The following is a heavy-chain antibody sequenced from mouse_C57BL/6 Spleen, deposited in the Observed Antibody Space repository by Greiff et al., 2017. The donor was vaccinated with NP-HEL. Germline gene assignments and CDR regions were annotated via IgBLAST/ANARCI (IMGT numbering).Heavy chain of an antibody. CDR2: INPSSGYT. J-gene: IGHJ4*01. Sequence: QVQLQHSGAELARPGASVKMSCKASGYTFTSYTMHWVKQRPGQGLEWIGYINPSSGYTKYNQKFNDKATLTADKSSSTAYMQLSSLTSEDSAVYYCARRGTSSYDAMDYWGQGTSVTVSS. V-gene: IGHV1-4*01. CDR1: GYTFTSYT. D-gene: IGHD1-1*01. CDR3: ARRGTSSYDAMDY.